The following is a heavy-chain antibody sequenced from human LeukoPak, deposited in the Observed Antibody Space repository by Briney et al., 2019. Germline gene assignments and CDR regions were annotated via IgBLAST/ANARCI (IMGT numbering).Heavy chain of an antibody. J-gene: IGHJ5*02. V-gene: IGHV5-51*01. CDR1: GYSFSSHW. CDR2: IYPGDSDT. Sequence: GESLKISCKGSGYSFSSHWIGWVRQMPGKGLEWMGIIYPGDSDTRYSPSFQGQVTISADKSISTAYLQWSSLKASDTAIYYCARRNKDMYCSRSSCPNWFDPWGQGTLVTVSS. CDR3: ARRNKDMYCSRSSCPNWFDP. D-gene: IGHD2-15*01.